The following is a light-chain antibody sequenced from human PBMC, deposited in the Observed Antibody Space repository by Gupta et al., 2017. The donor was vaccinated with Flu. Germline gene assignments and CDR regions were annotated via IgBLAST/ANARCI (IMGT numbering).Light chain of an antibody. J-gene: IGKJ2*01. CDR1: QSISSW. CDR3: QHENSSPYT. CDR2: KAS. V-gene: IGKV1-5*03. Sequence: DIQMTQSPSTLSASVGDRVTITCRASQSISSWLAWYQQKPGKAPKLLIYKASSLESGVPSRFSGSGSGTEFTLTISSRQPDDFATYYCQHENSSPYTFGQGTKLDIK.